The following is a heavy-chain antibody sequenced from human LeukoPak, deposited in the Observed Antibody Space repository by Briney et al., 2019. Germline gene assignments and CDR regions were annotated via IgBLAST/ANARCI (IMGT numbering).Heavy chain of an antibody. CDR2: ISSSSSYI. D-gene: IGHD6-13*01. J-gene: IGHJ4*02. Sequence: PGGSLRLSCAASGFTFSSYSMNWVRQAPGKGLEWVSSISSSSSYIYYADSVKGRFTISRDNAKNSLYLQMNSLRAEDTAVYYCAGSIAAAGTGKFDYWGQGTLVTVSS. CDR1: GFTFSSYS. V-gene: IGHV3-21*01. CDR3: AGSIAAAGTGKFDY.